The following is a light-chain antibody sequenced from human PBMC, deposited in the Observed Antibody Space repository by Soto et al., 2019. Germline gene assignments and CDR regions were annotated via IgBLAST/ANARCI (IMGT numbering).Light chain of an antibody. J-gene: IGLJ1*01. CDR1: SSDIGSYKY. CDR3: ASYAGSNNFKV. CDR2: EVT. V-gene: IGLV2-8*01. Sequence: QSALTQPPSASGSPGQSVTISCTGTSSDIGSYKYVSWYQQHPGKAPRLMIYEVTKRPSGVPDRFSGSKSGNTASLTVSGLQAEDEADYYCASYAGSNNFKVFGTGTKLTV.